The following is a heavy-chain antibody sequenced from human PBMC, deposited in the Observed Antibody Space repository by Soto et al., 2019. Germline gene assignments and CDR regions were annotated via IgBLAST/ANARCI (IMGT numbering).Heavy chain of an antibody. CDR3: SRRYGGNDY. CDR2: VWNDGISK. D-gene: IGHD4-17*01. Sequence: GSLRLSCAASGFTFHNYAMHWVRQAPGKGLEWVGVVWNDGISKYYADSVKGRFTISRDNSNNTVWLQMNDLRAEDTAIYYCSRRYGGNDYWGQGT. CDR1: GFTFHNYA. V-gene: IGHV3-33*01. J-gene: IGHJ4*02.